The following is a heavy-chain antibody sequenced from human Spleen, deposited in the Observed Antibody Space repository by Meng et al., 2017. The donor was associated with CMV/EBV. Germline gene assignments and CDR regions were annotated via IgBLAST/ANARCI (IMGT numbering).Heavy chain of an antibody. J-gene: IGHJ4*02. D-gene: IGHD2-2*01. CDR2: IKQDGSEK. Sequence: GESLKISCAASGFTFRGYWMSWVRQAPGKGLEWVANIKQDGSEKYYVDSVKGRITISRDNSKNTLYLQMNSLRAEDTAVYYCARDLGYCSSTSCDYWGQGTLVTVSS. CDR3: ARDLGYCSSTSCDY. V-gene: IGHV3-7*03. CDR1: GFTFRGYW.